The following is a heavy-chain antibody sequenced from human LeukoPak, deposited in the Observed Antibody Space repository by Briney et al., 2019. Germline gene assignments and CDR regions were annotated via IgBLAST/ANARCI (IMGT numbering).Heavy chain of an antibody. CDR2: FDPRGGET. D-gene: IGHD2-2*02. CDR1: GYTFTGYY. Sequence: ASVKVSCKASGYTFTGYYMHWVRQAPGQGLEWVGGFDPRGGETVLAQKFQGRVTLTEDTSADASSIELRSLRSEDTAVYYCATSDRQFCSPSSCYMPFDFWGLGTLVTVSS. J-gene: IGHJ4*02. V-gene: IGHV1-24*01. CDR3: ATSDRQFCSPSSCYMPFDF.